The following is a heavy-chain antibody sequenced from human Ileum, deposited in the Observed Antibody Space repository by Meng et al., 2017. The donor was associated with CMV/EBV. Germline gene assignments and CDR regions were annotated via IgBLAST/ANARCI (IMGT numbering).Heavy chain of an antibody. CDR1: GDSVSSNSAD. V-gene: IGHV6-1*01. Sequence: ISGDSVSSNSADWNWIRQSPSRGLEWLGRTYYRSKWYNDYALSVKSRITFNPDTSKNQFSLQLNSVTPEDTAVYFCARDDSGWYFDYWGQGTLVTVSS. D-gene: IGHD6-19*01. J-gene: IGHJ4*02. CDR3: ARDDSGWYFDY. CDR2: TYYRSKWYN.